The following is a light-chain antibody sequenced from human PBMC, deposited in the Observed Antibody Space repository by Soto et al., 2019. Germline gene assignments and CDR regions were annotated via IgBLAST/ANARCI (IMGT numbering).Light chain of an antibody. CDR1: TGAVTTDHF. CDR3: LLTYSGARV. Sequence: QTVVTQEPSLTVSPGGTVTLTCGSSTGAVTTDHFPYWFQQKPGQAPRTLIYDTNNKYSWTPARFSGSLLGNKAALTLSGAQPEDEADYYCLLTYSGARVFGGGTKLTVL. CDR2: DTN. J-gene: IGLJ3*02. V-gene: IGLV7-46*01.